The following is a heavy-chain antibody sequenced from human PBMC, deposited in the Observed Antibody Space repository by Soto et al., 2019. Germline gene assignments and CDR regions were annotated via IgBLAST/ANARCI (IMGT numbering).Heavy chain of an antibody. D-gene: IGHD1-1*01. CDR1: GFTFSSYG. CDR3: VIWNDGFG. Sequence: QVQLVESGGGVVQPGRSLRLSCAASGFTFSSYGMHWVRQAPGKGLEWVAVISYDGSNKYYADSVKGRFTISRDNSKNTLYLQMNSLRAEDTAVYYCVIWNDGFGWGQGTLVTVSS. CDR2: ISYDGSNK. V-gene: IGHV3-30*03. J-gene: IGHJ4*02.